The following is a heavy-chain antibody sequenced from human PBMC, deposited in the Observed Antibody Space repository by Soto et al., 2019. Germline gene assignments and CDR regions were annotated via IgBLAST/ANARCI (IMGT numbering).Heavy chain of an antibody. CDR1: GGTFSSYA. CDR2: IIPIFGTA. V-gene: IGHV1-69*01. Sequence: QVQLVQSGAEVKKPGSSVKVSCKASGGTFSSYAISWVRQAPGQGLEWMGGIIPIFGTANYAQKFQGRVTITEDESTSTAYMELSSLRSEDTAVYYCASTYYYDSSGYYTPKYYFDYWGQGTLVTVSS. D-gene: IGHD3-22*01. J-gene: IGHJ4*02. CDR3: ASTYYYDSSGYYTPKYYFDY.